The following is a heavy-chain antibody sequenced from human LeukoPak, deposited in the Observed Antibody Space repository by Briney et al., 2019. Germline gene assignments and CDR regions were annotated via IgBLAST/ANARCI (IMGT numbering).Heavy chain of an antibody. CDR3: ARDPGNWFDP. Sequence: SETLSLTCAVYGGSFSGYYWSWIRQPPGKGLEWIGEINHSGSTNYNPSLKSRVTISIHTSKNQFSLKLNSVTAADTAVYYCARDPGNWFDPWGQGTLVTVSS. V-gene: IGHV4-34*01. CDR2: INHSGST. CDR1: GGSFSGYY. J-gene: IGHJ5*02.